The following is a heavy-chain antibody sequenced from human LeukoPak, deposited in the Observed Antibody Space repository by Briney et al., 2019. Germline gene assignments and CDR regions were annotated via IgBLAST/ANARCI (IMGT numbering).Heavy chain of an antibody. V-gene: IGHV4-59*12. Sequence: SETLSLTCTVSGVSISSYYWSWIRQPPGKGLEWIGYIYYSGSTNYNPALKSRVTISVDKSKNQFSLKLTSVTAADTAVYYCAREREFTPNWFDPWGQGTLVTVSS. CDR1: GVSISSYY. CDR3: AREREFTPNWFDP. J-gene: IGHJ5*02. D-gene: IGHD3-10*01. CDR2: IYYSGST.